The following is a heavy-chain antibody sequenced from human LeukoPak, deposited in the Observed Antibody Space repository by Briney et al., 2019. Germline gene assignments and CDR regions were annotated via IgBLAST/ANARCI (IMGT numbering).Heavy chain of an antibody. Sequence: SETLSLTCAVYGGSFSGYYWSWIRQPPGKGLEWIGEINHSGSTNYNPSLKSRVTISVDTSKNQFSLKLSSVTAADTAVYYRALRGGGIAARKTGGWFDPWGQGTLVTVSS. CDR1: GGSFSGYY. D-gene: IGHD6-6*01. CDR3: ALRGGGIAARKTGGWFDP. CDR2: INHSGST. J-gene: IGHJ5*02. V-gene: IGHV4-34*01.